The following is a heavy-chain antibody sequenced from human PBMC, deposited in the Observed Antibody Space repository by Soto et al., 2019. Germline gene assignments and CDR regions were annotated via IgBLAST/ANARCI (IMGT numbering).Heavy chain of an antibody. V-gene: IGHV4-61*01. D-gene: IGHD1-26*01. CDR3: ARATYYYYGMDV. CDR2: IYYSGST. Sequence: SETLSLTCTVSGGSVSSGSYYWSWVRQPPGKGLEWIAYIYYSGSTNYNPSLKSRVTISVDRSKNQFSLKLNSVTAADTAVYYCARATYYYYGMDVWGQGTTVTVSS. J-gene: IGHJ6*02. CDR1: GGSVSSGSYY.